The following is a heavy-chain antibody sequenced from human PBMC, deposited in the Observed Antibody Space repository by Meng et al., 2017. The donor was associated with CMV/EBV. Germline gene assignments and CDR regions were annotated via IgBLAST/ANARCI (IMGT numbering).Heavy chain of an antibody. V-gene: IGHV4-59*01. J-gene: IGHJ6*02. D-gene: IGHD3-10*01. CDR2: IYYSGST. CDR3: ARDRRVRGVIGYYYYGMDV. CDR1: GGSISSYY. Sequence: GSLRLSCTVSGGSISSYYWSWIRQPTGKGLEWIGYIYYSGSTNYNPSLKSRVTISVDTSKNQFSLKLSSVTAADTAVYYCARDRRVRGVIGYYYYGMDVWGQGTTVTVSS.